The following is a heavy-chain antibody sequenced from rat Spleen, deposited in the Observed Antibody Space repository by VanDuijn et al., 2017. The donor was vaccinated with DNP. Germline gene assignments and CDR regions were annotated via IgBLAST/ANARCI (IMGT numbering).Heavy chain of an antibody. CDR2: MWYDGET. Sequence: QVQLKESGPGLVQPSETLSLTCTVSGFSLTTSSVSWVRQPSGKGPEWMGKMWYDGETAYNSALKSRLSISRDTSKSQVFLKMNSLQTDDTGTYYCTSDSLNSSSFVYWGQGSLVTVSS. D-gene: IGHD1-2*01. V-gene: IGHV2-63*01. J-gene: IGHJ3*01. CDR1: GFSLTTSS. CDR3: TSDSLNSSSFVY.